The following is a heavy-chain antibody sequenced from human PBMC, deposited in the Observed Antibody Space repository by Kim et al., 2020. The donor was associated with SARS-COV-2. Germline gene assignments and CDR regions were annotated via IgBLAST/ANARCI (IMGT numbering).Heavy chain of an antibody. J-gene: IGHJ5*02. CDR3: ARNPAMVRGVMRFDP. Sequence: PSLKRRYTISVDPSKNQFSLTLSSVTAADTAVYYCARNPAMVRGVMRFDPWGQGTLVTVSS. D-gene: IGHD3-10*01. V-gene: IGHV4-34*01.